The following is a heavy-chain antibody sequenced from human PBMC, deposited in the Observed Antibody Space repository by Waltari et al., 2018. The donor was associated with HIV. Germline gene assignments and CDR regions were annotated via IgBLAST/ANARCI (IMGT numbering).Heavy chain of an antibody. D-gene: IGHD2-15*01. Sequence: QLQLQESGPGLVKPSETLSLTCTVSGGSISSSSYYWGWIRQPPGKGLEWIGSIYYSGSTYYNPSLKSRVTISVDTSKNQFSLKLSSVTAADTAVYYCASLGVGCSGGSCYSDYWGQGTLVTVSS. V-gene: IGHV4-39*01. CDR1: GGSISSSSYY. CDR2: IYYSGST. J-gene: IGHJ4*02. CDR3: ASLGVGCSGGSCYSDY.